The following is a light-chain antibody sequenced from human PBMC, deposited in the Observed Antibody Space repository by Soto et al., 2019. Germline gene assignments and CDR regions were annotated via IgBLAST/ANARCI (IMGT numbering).Light chain of an antibody. Sequence: SYDLTQPPSVSVAPGQTATITCGGNNIGGKTVHWYQQKPGQAPVVVVDHDTDRPSGIPERFSGSNSGNTATLTISRVEAGDEADYYCQVWASSTDLYVFGPATKVTVL. CDR3: QVWASSTDLYV. CDR1: NIGGKT. CDR2: HDT. V-gene: IGLV3-21*02. J-gene: IGLJ1*01.